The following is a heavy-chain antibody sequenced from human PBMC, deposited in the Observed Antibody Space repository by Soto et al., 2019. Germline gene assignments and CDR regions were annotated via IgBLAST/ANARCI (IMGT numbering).Heavy chain of an antibody. V-gene: IGHV4-59*08. CDR2: VYYSGST. J-gene: IGHJ6*02. CDR1: GGSISSYY. CDR3: ARRAAGLYYYYGMDV. Sequence: QVQLQESGPGLVKPSETLSLTCTVSGGSISSYYWSWIRQPPGKGLEWIGYVYYSGSTNYNPSLKARVTISVVTSKNQFSLKLSSVTAADTAVYYCARRAAGLYYYYGMDVWGQGTTVTVSS. D-gene: IGHD6-13*01.